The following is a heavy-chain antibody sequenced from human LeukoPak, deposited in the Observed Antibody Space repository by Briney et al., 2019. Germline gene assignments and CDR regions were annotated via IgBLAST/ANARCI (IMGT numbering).Heavy chain of an antibody. CDR3: ARAGYCSSTSCDYPPFY. D-gene: IGHD2-2*01. CDR2: IIPIFGTA. J-gene: IGHJ4*02. Sequence: SVKVSCKASGGTFSSYAISWVRQAPGQGLEWMGGIIPIFGTANYAQKFQGRVTITADESTSTAYMELSSLRSEDTAVYYCARAGYCSSTSCDYPPFYWGQGTLVIVSS. V-gene: IGHV1-69*01. CDR1: GGTFSSYA.